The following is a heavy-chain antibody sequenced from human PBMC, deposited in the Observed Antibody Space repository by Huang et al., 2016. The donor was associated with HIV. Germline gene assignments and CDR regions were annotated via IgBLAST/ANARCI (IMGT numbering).Heavy chain of an antibody. CDR1: GYSFASYD. J-gene: IGHJ4*02. V-gene: IGHV1-8*01. CDR2: MNPNGGNT. D-gene: IGHD6-6*01. Sequence: QVQLVQSGAEVRKPGASVKVSCEASGYSFASYDINWVRQATGQGLEWMGRMNPNGGNTCYATKFQGRVTMTRNTSISTAYMELSSLRSEDTAKYFCVRGWYIAALPYFDYWGQGTLVTVSS. CDR3: VRGWYIAALPYFDY.